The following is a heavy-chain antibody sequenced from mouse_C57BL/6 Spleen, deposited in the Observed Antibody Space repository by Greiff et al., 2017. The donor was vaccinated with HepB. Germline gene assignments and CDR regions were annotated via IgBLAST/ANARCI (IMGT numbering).Heavy chain of an antibody. Sequence: EVQRVESGGGLVQPGGSLKLSCAASGFTFSDYGMAWVRQAPRKGPEWVAFISNLAYSIYYADTVTGRFTISRENAKNTLYLEMSSLRSEDTAMYYCARGDTTVVDWFAYWGQGTLVTVSA. V-gene: IGHV5-15*01. J-gene: IGHJ3*01. CDR3: ARGDTTVVDWFAY. CDR2: ISNLAYSI. D-gene: IGHD1-1*01. CDR1: GFTFSDYG.